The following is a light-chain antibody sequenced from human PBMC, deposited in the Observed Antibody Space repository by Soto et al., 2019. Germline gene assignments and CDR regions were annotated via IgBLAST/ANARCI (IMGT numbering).Light chain of an antibody. CDR2: GAS. J-gene: IGKJ1*01. CDR1: QSVSSY. CDR3: QQYGISGT. Sequence: EVVLTRSPATLSLSPGSRATLSCRASQSVSSYLAWYQQKPGQAPMLLIFGASKGAAVIPERCSGSWSGADFTLTISRVEHEDFAVYYCQQYGISGTFGQGTKVDIK. V-gene: IGKV3-11*01.